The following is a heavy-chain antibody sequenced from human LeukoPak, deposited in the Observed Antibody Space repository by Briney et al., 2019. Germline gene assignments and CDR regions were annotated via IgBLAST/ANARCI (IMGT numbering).Heavy chain of an antibody. CDR1: VGTFSSYA. V-gene: IGHV1-69*06. CDR2: ISPIFGTA. CDR3: AGTPIVVVPAALPY. J-gene: IGHJ4*02. D-gene: IGHD2-2*01. Sequence: ASVTVSCTASVGTFSSYAISWVRQAPGQGLEWMGRISPIFGTANYAQKFQGRVTITADKSTSTAYMELSSLRSEDTAVYYCAGTPIVVVPAALPYWGQGTLVTVSS.